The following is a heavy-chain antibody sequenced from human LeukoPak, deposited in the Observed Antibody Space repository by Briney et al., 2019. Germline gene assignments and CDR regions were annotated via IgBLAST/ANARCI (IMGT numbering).Heavy chain of an antibody. Sequence: ASVKVSCKASGYIFSVYAMIWVRQAPGQGLELMGWINTNTGNPACAQGFTGRFVFSLDTSVSTAYLQISRLKAEDTAVYYCARDYTVALGTTTYFQHWGQGTLVTVSS. CDR1: GYIFSVYA. J-gene: IGHJ1*01. CDR2: INTNTGNP. V-gene: IGHV7-4-1*02. CDR3: ARDYTVALGTTTYFQH. D-gene: IGHD1-7*01.